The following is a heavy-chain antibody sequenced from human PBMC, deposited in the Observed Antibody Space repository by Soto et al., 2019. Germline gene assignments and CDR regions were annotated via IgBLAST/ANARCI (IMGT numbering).Heavy chain of an antibody. D-gene: IGHD2-21*02. CDR1: GYTFTSYG. J-gene: IGHJ5*02. CDR2: ISAYNGNT. Sequence: ASVKVSCKASGYTFTSYGISWVRQAPGQGLEWMGWISAYNGNTNYAQKLQGRVTMTTDTSTSTAYMELRSLRSDDTAVYYCARGKVEGLAYCGGDCSWYNWFDPWGQGTLVTVSS. CDR3: ARGKVEGLAYCGGDCSWYNWFDP. V-gene: IGHV1-18*01.